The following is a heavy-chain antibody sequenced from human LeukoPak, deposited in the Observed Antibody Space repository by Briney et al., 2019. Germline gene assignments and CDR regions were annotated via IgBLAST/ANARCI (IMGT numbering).Heavy chain of an antibody. J-gene: IGHJ3*02. CDR3: ARGGAVGYCSGGSGYSAFDI. Sequence: ASVTVSLTSSAYTFTGYYIHLVRDPPGQGLELMGWIDPNSGGTNYAQKFQGWVTMTRDTSISTAYMELSRLRSDDTAVYYCARGGAVGYCSGGSGYSAFDIWGQGTMVTVSS. D-gene: IGHD2-15*01. CDR2: IDPNSGGT. V-gene: IGHV1-2*04. CDR1: AYTFTGYY.